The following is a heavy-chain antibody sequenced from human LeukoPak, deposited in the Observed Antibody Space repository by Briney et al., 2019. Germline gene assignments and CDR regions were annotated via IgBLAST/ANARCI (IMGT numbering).Heavy chain of an antibody. D-gene: IGHD5-24*01. J-gene: IGHJ5*02. V-gene: IGHV1-69*05. CDR2: IIPIFGTA. CDR1: GGTFSSYA. CDR3: ARDREMATNPNWFDP. Sequence: SVKVSCKASGGTFSSYAISWVLQAPGQGLEWMGGIIPIFGTANYAQKFQGRVTITTDESTSTAYMELSSLRSEDTAVYYCARDREMATNPNWFDPWGQGTLVTVSS.